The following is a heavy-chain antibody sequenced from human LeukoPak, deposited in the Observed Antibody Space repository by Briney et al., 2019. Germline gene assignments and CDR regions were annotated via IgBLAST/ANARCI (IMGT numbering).Heavy chain of an antibody. J-gene: IGHJ6*04. Sequence: PGASVKVSCKASGGTFSSYTISWVRQAPGQGLEWMGGIIPLFGTPDYAQNFQDRLTITADKSTSTAYMELTSLRSEDTAVYYCASATLRCSGGSCYEMEVWGKGTTVTVSS. V-gene: IGHV1-69*06. CDR1: GGTFSSYT. D-gene: IGHD2-15*01. CDR3: ASATLRCSGGSCYEMEV. CDR2: IIPLFGTP.